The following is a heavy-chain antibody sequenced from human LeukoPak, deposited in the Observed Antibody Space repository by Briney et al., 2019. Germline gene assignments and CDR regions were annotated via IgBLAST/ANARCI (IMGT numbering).Heavy chain of an antibody. D-gene: IGHD4-17*01. J-gene: IGHJ4*02. CDR3: AREYGDYVRYYFDY. CDR2: ISSSSSTI. Sequence: GGPLTLSCRVSGSPFSSYHLNWVRQAPGRGREWVSYISSSSSTIDYADSVKGRFTISRDNAKNSLYLQMNSLRAEDTAVYYCAREYGDYVRYYFDYWGQGTLVTVSS. V-gene: IGHV3-48*04. CDR1: GSPFSSYH.